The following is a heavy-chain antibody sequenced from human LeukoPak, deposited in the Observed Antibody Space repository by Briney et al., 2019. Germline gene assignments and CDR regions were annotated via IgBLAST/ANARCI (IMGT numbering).Heavy chain of an antibody. Sequence: SETLSLTCTVSGASISSGLYYWSWIRQPAEKGLEWIGRISTSGSGSTNYNPSLKSRVTISIDTSKNQFSLKLNSVTAADTAVYYCAGYGEYWDWYFDLWGRGTPVTVSP. CDR2: ISTSGSGST. J-gene: IGHJ2*01. V-gene: IGHV4-61*02. CDR1: GASISSGLYY. CDR3: AGYGEYWDWYFDL. D-gene: IGHD4-17*01.